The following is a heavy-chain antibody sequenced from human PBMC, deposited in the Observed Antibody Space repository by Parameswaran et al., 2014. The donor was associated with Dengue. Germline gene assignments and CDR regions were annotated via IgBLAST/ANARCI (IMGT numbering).Heavy chain of an antibody. J-gene: IGHJ4*02. CDR2: VYYRGST. Sequence: WIRQPPGKGLEWIGNVYYRGSTHYNPSLKSRVTISVDTSKNQFSLKLSSVTAADTAVYYCARITLTVTDWGQGTLGHRLL. D-gene: IGHD3-16*01. V-gene: IGHV4-39*07. CDR3: ARITLTVTD.